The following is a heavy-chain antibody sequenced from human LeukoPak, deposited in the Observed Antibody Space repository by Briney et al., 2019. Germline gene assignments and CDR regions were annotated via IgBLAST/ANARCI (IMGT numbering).Heavy chain of an antibody. CDR3: TDKYSYDY. CDR2: ISGNGGDT. V-gene: IGHV3-23*01. Sequence: GVSLRLSCAASGFTFSSYAMSWVRQAPGKGLEWVSTISGNGGDTYYADSVKGRFTISRDNSKNTLYLQMNSLRAEDTAVYYCTDKYSYDYWGQGTLATVSS. J-gene: IGHJ4*02. D-gene: IGHD5-18*01. CDR1: GFTFSSYA.